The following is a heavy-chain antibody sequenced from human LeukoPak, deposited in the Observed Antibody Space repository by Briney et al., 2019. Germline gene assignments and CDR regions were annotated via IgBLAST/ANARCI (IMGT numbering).Heavy chain of an antibody. V-gene: IGHV4-34*01. CDR1: GGSFSGYY. J-gene: IGHJ1*01. Sequence: SSETLSLTCAVYGGSFSGYYWSWIRQPPVKGLEWIGEINHSGSTNYNPSLKSRVTISVDTSKNQFSLKLSSVTAADTAVYYCARTHYYDEYFQHWGQGTLVTVSS. CDR3: ARTHYYDEYFQH. D-gene: IGHD3-22*01. CDR2: INHSGST.